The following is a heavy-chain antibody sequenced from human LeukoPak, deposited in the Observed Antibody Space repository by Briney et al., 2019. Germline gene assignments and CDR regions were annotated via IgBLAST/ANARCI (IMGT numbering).Heavy chain of an antibody. Sequence: GRSLRLSCAASGFTFSSYGMHWVRQAPGKGLEWVAVIWYDGSNKYYADSVKGRFTISRDNSKNTLYLQMNSLRAEDTAVYYCAKDLVFLWFGAFEFDPWGQGTLVTVSS. CDR3: AKDLVFLWFGAFEFDP. CDR1: GFTFSSYG. V-gene: IGHV3-33*06. CDR2: IWYDGSNK. D-gene: IGHD3-10*01. J-gene: IGHJ5*02.